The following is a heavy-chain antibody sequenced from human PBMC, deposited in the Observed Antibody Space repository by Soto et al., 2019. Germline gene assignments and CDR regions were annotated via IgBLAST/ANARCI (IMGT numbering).Heavy chain of an antibody. CDR3: ARGRGYSYGYNYYYYGMDV. V-gene: IGHV1-69*01. CDR2: IIPIFGTA. J-gene: IGHJ6*02. D-gene: IGHD5-18*01. CDR1: GGTFSSYA. Sequence: QVQLVQSGAEVKKPGSSVKVSCKASGGTFSSYAISWVRQAPGQGLEWMGGIIPIFGTANYAQQFQGRVTITADESTSTAYMELSSLRSEDTAVYYCARGRGYSYGYNYYYYGMDVWGQGTTVTVSS.